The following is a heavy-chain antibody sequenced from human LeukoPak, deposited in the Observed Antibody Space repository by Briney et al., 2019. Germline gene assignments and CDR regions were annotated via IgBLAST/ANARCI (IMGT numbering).Heavy chain of an antibody. Sequence: GGSLRLSCAASGFTFSSYAMHWVRQAPGKGLEWVAVISYDGSNKYYADSVKGRFTISRDNSKNTLYLQMNSLRAEDTAVYYCAREFRRDGYMRHWGQGTLVTVSS. CDR2: ISYDGSNK. CDR3: AREFRRDGYMRH. CDR1: GFTFSSYA. D-gene: IGHD5-24*01. J-gene: IGHJ4*02. V-gene: IGHV3-30-3*01.